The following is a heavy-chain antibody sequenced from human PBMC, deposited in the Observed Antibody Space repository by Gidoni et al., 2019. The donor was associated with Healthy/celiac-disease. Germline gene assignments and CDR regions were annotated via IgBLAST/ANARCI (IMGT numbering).Heavy chain of an antibody. D-gene: IGHD3-22*01. V-gene: IGHV4-31*03. CDR1: GGSISRGGYY. CDR2: IYYSGST. Sequence: QVQLQESGPGLVKPSQTLSLTCTVSGGSISRGGYYWSWIRQHPGKGLEWIGYIYYSGSTYYNPSLKSRVTISVDTSKNQFSLKLSSVTAADTAVYYCARANYYDSSGYYLTGPFDYWGQGTLVTVSS. J-gene: IGHJ4*02. CDR3: ARANYYDSSGYYLTGPFDY.